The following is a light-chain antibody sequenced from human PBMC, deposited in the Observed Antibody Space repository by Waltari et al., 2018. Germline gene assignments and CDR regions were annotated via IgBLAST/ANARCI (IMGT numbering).Light chain of an antibody. CDR3: QAWDRSSMV. CDR1: RLGVKV. J-gene: IGLJ2*01. Sequence: SYELTQPPSVSVSPGQTASITCSGARLGVKVASWYQQKPGQSLVLVIYQDFKRPSGIPERFSGSNSGNTATLTISGTQAIDEADYYCQAWDRSSMVFGGGTKLTVL. CDR2: QDF. V-gene: IGLV3-1*01.